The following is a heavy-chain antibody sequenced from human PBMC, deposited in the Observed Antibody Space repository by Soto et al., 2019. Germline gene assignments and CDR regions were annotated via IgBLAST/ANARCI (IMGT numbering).Heavy chain of an antibody. CDR1: GFTFSSYE. J-gene: IGHJ6*02. CDR3: ARVEWAHYYYGMDV. D-gene: IGHD1-26*01. Sequence: GGSLRLSCSASGFTFSSYEMNWVRQAPGKGLEWVSYISSSGSTIYYADSVKGRFTISRDNAKNSLYLQMNSLRAEDTAVYYCARVEWAHYYYGMDVWGQGTTVTVSS. CDR2: ISSSGSTI. V-gene: IGHV3-48*03.